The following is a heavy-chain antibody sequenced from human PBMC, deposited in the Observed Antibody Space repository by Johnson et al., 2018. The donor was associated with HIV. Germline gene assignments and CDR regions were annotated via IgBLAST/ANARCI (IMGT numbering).Heavy chain of an antibody. J-gene: IGHJ3*02. Sequence: QVQLVESGGGVVQPGRSLRLSCAASGFTFSSYAMHWVRQAPGKGLEWVAVISFDGSHKYYADSVKGRFTISRDNSKNTLYLQMNSLRAEDTAVYYCASGIAVAGTLLDAFDIWGQGTMVTVSS. D-gene: IGHD6-19*01. CDR1: GFTFSSYA. CDR3: ASGIAVAGTLLDAFDI. CDR2: ISFDGSHK. V-gene: IGHV3-30*04.